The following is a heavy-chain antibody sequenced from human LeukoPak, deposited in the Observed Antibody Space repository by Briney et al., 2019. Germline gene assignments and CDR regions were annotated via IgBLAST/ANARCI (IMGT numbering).Heavy chain of an antibody. D-gene: IGHD1-7*01. CDR1: GGTFDSYA. J-gene: IGHJ4*02. CDR2: IIPIFGTP. Sequence: TVKVSCKASGGTFDSYAISWVRQAPGQSLEWMGGIIPIFGTPNYAQKFQDRVTITAGKSTSIAYMELRSLRSDDTAIYYCARGYARDWNSLYYFDYWGQGSLVTISS. CDR3: ARGYARDWNSLYYFDY. V-gene: IGHV1-69*06.